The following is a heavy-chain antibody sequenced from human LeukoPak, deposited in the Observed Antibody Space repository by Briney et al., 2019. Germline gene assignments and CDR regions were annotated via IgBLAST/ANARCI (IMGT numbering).Heavy chain of an antibody. V-gene: IGHV4-59*01. CDR2: IYYSGST. J-gene: IGHJ4*02. CDR1: GGSISTYY. D-gene: IGHD5-12*01. Sequence: SETLSLTCTVSGGSISTYYWSWIRQSPGKGLEWIGYIYYSGSTNYNPSLKSRVTISVDTSKNQFSLKLSSVTAADTAVYYCARRSGYSGYGIDYWGQGTLVTVSS. CDR3: ARRSGYSGYGIDY.